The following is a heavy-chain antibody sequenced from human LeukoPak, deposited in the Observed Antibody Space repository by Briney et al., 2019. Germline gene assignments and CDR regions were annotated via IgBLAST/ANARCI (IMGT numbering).Heavy chain of an antibody. D-gene: IGHD5-18*01. CDR1: GGSISNYY. CDR2: IYYSGNT. J-gene: IGHJ4*02. V-gene: IGHV4-59*03. CDR3: ALSDTAMIKGGFDY. Sequence: PSETLSLTCTVSGGSISNYYWSWIRQPPGKGLEWIGYIYYSGNTHYNPSLKSRVTISIDTSKNQFSLKLSSVTPADTAVYYCALSDTAMIKGGFDYWGQGTLATVSS.